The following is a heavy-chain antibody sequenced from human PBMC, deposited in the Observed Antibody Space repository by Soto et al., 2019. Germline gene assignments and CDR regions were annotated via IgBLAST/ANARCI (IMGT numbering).Heavy chain of an antibody. Sequence: GASVKVSCKASGGTFNNYVINWVRQAPGQGLEWMAGIIPIFGTPNYAQKFQGRVTITADKSTSTAYMELNSLRSEDTAVYYCAGRCDGTNCLAHFDYWGQGPLVTGSS. CDR3: AGRCDGTNCLAHFDY. CDR2: IIPIFGTP. D-gene: IGHD2-2*01. J-gene: IGHJ4*02. CDR1: GGTFNNYV. V-gene: IGHV1-69*06.